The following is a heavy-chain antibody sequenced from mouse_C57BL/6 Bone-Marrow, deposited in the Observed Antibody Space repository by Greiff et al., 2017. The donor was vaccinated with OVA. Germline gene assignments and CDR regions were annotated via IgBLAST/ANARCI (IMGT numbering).Heavy chain of an antibody. CDR2: ISSGGSYT. CDR1: GFTFSSYG. Sequence: EVKLVESGGDLVKPGGSLKLSCAASGFTFSSYGMSWVRQTPDKRLEWVATISSGGSYTYYPDSVKGRFTISSDNAKNTLYLQMSSLKSEDTAMYYCARRELDDVWGTGTTVTVSS. J-gene: IGHJ1*03. V-gene: IGHV5-6*02. CDR3: ARRELDDV.